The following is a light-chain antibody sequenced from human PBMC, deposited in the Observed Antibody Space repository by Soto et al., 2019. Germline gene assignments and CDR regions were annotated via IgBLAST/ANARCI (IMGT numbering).Light chain of an antibody. V-gene: IGKV1-8*01. Sequence: AIRMTQSPSSLSASTGDRVTITCRASQGIISYLAWYQQKPGKAPKLLIYAASTLQSGVPSRFSGSGSGTDFTLTISCLQSEDFATYYCQQYYSYPLTFGQGTKVEIK. J-gene: IGKJ1*01. CDR2: AAS. CDR3: QQYYSYPLT. CDR1: QGIISY.